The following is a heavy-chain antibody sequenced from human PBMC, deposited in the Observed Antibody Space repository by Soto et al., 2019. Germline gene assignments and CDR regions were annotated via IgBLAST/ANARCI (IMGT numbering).Heavy chain of an antibody. Sequence: RASVKVSCKASGYTFTSYDINWVRQATGQGLEWMGWMNPNSGNTGYAQKFQGRVTMTRNTSISTAYMELSSLRSEDTAVYYCARSTPNSSSRGYWFDPWGQGTLVTVSS. J-gene: IGHJ5*02. V-gene: IGHV1-8*01. CDR2: MNPNSGNT. CDR1: GYTFTSYD. D-gene: IGHD6-6*01. CDR3: ARSTPNSSSRGYWFDP.